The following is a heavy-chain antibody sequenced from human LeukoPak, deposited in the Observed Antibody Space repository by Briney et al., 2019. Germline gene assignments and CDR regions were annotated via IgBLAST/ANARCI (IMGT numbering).Heavy chain of an antibody. CDR3: ARWRYRYGRYFDY. V-gene: IGHV3-48*03. CDR2: ISSSGSTI. Sequence: KSGGSLRLSCAASGFTFSSYEMNWVRQAPGKGLEWVSYISSSGSTIYYADSVKGRFTISRDNAKNSVYLQMNSLRAEDTAVYYCARWRYRYGRYFDYWGQGTLVTVSS. J-gene: IGHJ4*02. CDR1: GFTFSSYE. D-gene: IGHD5-18*01.